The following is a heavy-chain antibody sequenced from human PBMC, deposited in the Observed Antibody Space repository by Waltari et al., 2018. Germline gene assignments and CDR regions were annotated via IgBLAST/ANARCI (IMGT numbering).Heavy chain of an antibody. CDR3: AKESGGYDHPYFDQ. Sequence: QVQLVQSGAEVRKPGSSVRISCKPSGGTFSSWAFSWVRQAPGQGLEWVGSVITVFGTSSSAQRFQGRVSITADKSTTTIHMELNSLTSDDAAVYYCAKESGGYDHPYFDQWGQGTLVTVSS. V-gene: IGHV1-69*14. CDR2: VITVFGTS. D-gene: IGHD5-12*01. CDR1: GGTFSSWA. J-gene: IGHJ4*02.